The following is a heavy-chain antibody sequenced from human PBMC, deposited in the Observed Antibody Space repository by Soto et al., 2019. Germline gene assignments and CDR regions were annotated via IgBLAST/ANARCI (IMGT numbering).Heavy chain of an antibody. J-gene: IGHJ4*02. D-gene: IGHD2-2*01. CDR1: GFTFSDHY. V-gene: IGHV3-72*01. CDR2: NRKRGNGYTT. CDR3: ARSGSSTSCYDC. Sequence: EVHLVESGGGLVQPGGSLRLSCVASGFTFSDHYIDWVRQAPGKGLEWVGRNRKRGNGYTTDYAASVKGRFTISRDDSKISLYLQMDSLKTEDTAVYYCARSGSSTSCYDCWGQGTLVTVSS.